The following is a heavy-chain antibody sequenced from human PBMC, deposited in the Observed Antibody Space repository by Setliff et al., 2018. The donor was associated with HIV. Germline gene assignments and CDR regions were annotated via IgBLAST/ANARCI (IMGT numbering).Heavy chain of an antibody. V-gene: IGHV4-59*08. CDR2: IYYSGST. D-gene: IGHD3-22*01. J-gene: IGHJ3*02. Sequence: TSETLSLTCNVSGDSISSYYWSWIRQPPGKGLEWIGYIYYSGSTNYNPSLKSRVTISVDTSKNQFSLKLSSVTAADTAVYYCARLGRGTYYYDSSGYLYAFDIWGQGTMVTVSS. CDR3: ARLGRGTYYYDSSGYLYAFDI. CDR1: GDSISSYY.